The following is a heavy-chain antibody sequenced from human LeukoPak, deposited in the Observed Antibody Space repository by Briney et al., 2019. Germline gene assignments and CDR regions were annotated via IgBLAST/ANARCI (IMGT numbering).Heavy chain of an antibody. D-gene: IGHD2-21*02. CDR2: IDQDGSET. Sequence: GGSLRLSCAVSGFIFSNSWMNWVRQAPGKGLEWLASIDQDGSETNYVDSVKGRFTISRDNSKNSLSLQMNSLRVEDTAVYYCTTYPRLGGGDTAFVSWGQGTLVTVSS. CDR1: GFIFSNSW. V-gene: IGHV3-7*01. J-gene: IGHJ4*02. CDR3: TTYPRLGGGDTAFVS.